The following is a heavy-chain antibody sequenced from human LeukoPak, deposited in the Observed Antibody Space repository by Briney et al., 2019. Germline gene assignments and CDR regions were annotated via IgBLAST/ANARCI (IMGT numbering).Heavy chain of an antibody. CDR1: GFTFSNYS. CDR2: INWNGGST. CDR3: ARNGRPIVVEWYFDL. Sequence: PGGSLRLSCEASGFTFSNYSMNWVRQAPGKGLEWVSDINWNGGSTGYADSVKGRFTISRDNAKNSLYLQMNSLRAEDTALYYCARNGRPIVVEWYFDLWGRGTLVTVSS. D-gene: IGHD3-22*01. J-gene: IGHJ2*01. V-gene: IGHV3-20*04.